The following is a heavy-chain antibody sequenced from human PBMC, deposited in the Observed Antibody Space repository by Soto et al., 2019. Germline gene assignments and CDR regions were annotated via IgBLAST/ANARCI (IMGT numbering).Heavy chain of an antibody. CDR1: GDSVSSNSAA. CDR3: VKVSAAGRPELSHSSMDF. V-gene: IGHV6-1*01. Sequence: SQTLSLTCAISGDSVSSNSAAWNWIRQSPSRGLEWLGRTYYRSKWYNDYAVSVKSRITINPDTSKNQFSLQLNSVTPEDTAVYYGVKVSAAGRPELSHSSMDFWGQGSLVTVSS. D-gene: IGHD6-13*01. J-gene: IGHJ4*02. CDR2: TYYRSKWYN.